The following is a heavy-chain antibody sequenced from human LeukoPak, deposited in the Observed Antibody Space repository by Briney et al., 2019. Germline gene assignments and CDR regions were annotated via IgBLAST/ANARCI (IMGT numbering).Heavy chain of an antibody. D-gene: IGHD1-26*01. Sequence: KPSETLSLTCTVSGGSITGYYWNWFRQPPGKGLEWIAYMFYRGSPNYNPSLKSRVTVSLDTSKNQFSLKLSSVTAADTAVYYCARLTTTVGLLKSGSYADYWGQGTLVTVSS. J-gene: IGHJ4*02. CDR1: GGSITGYY. CDR3: ARLTTTVGLLKSGSYADY. CDR2: MFYRGSP. V-gene: IGHV4-59*08.